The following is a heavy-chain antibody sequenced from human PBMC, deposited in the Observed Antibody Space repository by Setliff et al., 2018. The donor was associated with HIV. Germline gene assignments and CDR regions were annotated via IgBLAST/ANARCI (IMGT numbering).Heavy chain of an antibody. D-gene: IGHD3-10*01. Sequence: PSETLSLTCAVYGGSLSGYHWSWIRQSPGKGLEWIGYIYYSGSTNYNPSLRSRLTISVDTSKKQFSLKLSSVIAADTAVYYCARHHNTMVRGVAYFQHWGQGTLVTVSS. V-gene: IGHV4-59*08. CDR3: ARHHNTMVRGVAYFQH. CDR1: GGSLSGYH. J-gene: IGHJ1*01. CDR2: IYYSGST.